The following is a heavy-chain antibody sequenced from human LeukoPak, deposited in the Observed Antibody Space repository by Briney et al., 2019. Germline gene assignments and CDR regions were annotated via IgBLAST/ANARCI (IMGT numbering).Heavy chain of an antibody. J-gene: IGHJ6*04. CDR3: ARDKSTGSYLPVDV. V-gene: IGHV3-48*01. D-gene: IGHD1-26*01. CDR2: ISSSGTTI. Sequence: GGSLRLSCAASGFTFSSYSMNWVRQAPGKGLEWVSYISSSGTTIDYADSVKGRFTISRDSAKNLLYLQMNSLRAEDTAVYYCARDKSTGSYLPVDVWGKGTTVTVSS. CDR1: GFTFSSYS.